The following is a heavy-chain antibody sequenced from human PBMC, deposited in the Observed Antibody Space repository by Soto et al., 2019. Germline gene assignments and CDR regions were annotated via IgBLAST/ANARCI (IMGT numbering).Heavy chain of an antibody. CDR3: ARAYYFGSGTSYTLYY. J-gene: IGHJ4*02. V-gene: IGHV3-30*03. Sequence: PGGSLRLSCAASGFTFSNYCMHWVRQAPGKGLEWVAAISDDGVSKYYADSVQGRFTISRDNSESAVFLQMNSLRPDDTALYFCARAYYFGSGTSYTLYYWGQGTQVTVSS. CDR1: GFTFSNYC. D-gene: IGHD3-10*01. CDR2: ISDDGVSK.